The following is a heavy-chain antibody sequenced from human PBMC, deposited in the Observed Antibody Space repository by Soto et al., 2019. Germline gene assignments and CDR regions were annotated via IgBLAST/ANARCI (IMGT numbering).Heavy chain of an antibody. CDR2: IDPSDSYT. Sequence: GESLKISCQASGYSFTDYWISWVRHMPGKGLEWLGRIDPSDSYTSYSPFLEGHVTVSVDKTVSTVYLQWSSLRASDTATYYCVRQIRHYDSWSNTYYHYGLDVWGQGTTVTVSS. V-gene: IGHV5-10-1*01. D-gene: IGHD3-3*01. J-gene: IGHJ6*02. CDR1: GYSFTDYW. CDR3: VRQIRHYDSWSNTYYHYGLDV.